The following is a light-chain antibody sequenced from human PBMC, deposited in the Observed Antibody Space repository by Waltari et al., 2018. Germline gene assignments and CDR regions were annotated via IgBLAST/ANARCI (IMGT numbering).Light chain of an antibody. V-gene: IGLV3-1*01. Sequence: SYELTQSASVSVSPGQTASITCSGDKLGDKYASWYQQKPGQSPVLVMYQDSKRPSGIPARFSFSNSWNPATLTIRWTQAMDEADYYCQAWDSSTGIFGGGTKLTVL. CDR1: KLGDKY. CDR3: QAWDSSTGI. J-gene: IGLJ2*01. CDR2: QDS.